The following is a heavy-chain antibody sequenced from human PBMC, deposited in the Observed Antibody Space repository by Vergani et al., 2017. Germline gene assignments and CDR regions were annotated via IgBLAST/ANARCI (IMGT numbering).Heavy chain of an antibody. D-gene: IGHD2-15*01. V-gene: IGHV3-23*04. J-gene: IGHJ5*02. CDR3: ARVAHIVVVVAASGGHWFDP. CDR1: GFTFISYA. CDR2: ISGSGGST. Sequence: EVQLVESGGGLLQPGGSLRLSCAASGFTFISYAMSWVRHAPGKGLEWVPAISGSGGSTYYADSVKGRFTISRDNSKNTLYLQMNSLRAEDTAVYYCARVAHIVVVVAASGGHWFDPWGQGTLVTVSS.